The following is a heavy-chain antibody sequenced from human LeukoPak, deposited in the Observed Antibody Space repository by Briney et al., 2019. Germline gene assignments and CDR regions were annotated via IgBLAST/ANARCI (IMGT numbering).Heavy chain of an antibody. J-gene: IGHJ4*02. D-gene: IGHD2-2*01. Sequence: ASVKVSCKASGYTFTSYDINWVRQATGQGLEWMGWMNPNSGNTGYAQKFQGRVTMTRNTSISTAYMELSSLRSEDTAVYYCARVSRLRRHIVVVPTAMQDSDYDSSGQPLAYWSQGTLVTVSS. CDR3: ARVSRLRRHIVVVPTAMQDSDYDSSGQPLAY. CDR2: MNPNSGNT. CDR1: GYTFTSYD. V-gene: IGHV1-8*01.